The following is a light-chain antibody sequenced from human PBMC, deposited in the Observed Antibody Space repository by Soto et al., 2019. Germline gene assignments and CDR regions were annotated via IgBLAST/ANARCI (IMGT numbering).Light chain of an antibody. CDR2: EAS. J-gene: IGKJ5*01. CDR1: QSISRW. Sequence: SDMSHSPSSLSASLGGRGIITCRTSQSISRWLAWYKQKPGKAPKLLTYEASSLESGVPSRFSGSGSGTEFTLTISSLQPDDSATYYCQEYNSDSITFGHGTRPEIK. CDR3: QEYNSDSIT. V-gene: IGKV1-5*03.